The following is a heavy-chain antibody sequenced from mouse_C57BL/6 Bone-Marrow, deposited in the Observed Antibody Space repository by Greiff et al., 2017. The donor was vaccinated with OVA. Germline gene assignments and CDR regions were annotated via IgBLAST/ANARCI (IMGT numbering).Heavy chain of an antibody. CDR3: ARRWYYYAMDY. CDR2: ISNGGGST. V-gene: IGHV5-12*01. J-gene: IGHJ4*01. Sequence: EVQLVESGGGLVQPGGSLKLSCAASGFTFSDYYMYWVRQTPEKRLEWVAYISNGGGSTYYPDTVKGRFTISRDNAKNTLYLQMSRLKSEDTAMYYCARRWYYYAMDYWGQGTSVTVSS. CDR1: GFTFSDYY.